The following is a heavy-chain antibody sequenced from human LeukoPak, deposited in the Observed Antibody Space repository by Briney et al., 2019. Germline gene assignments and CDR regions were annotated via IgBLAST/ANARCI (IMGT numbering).Heavy chain of an antibody. CDR3: ARDPGGESYYYDSSGYYYVDHWFDP. J-gene: IGHJ5*02. Sequence: PSETLSLTCTVSGGSISSYYWSWIRQPPGKGLEWIGYIYYSGSTNYNPSLKSRVTISVDTSKNQFSLKLSSVTAADTAVYYCARDPGGESYYYDSSGYYYVDHWFDPWGQGTLVTVSS. CDR1: GGSISSYY. V-gene: IGHV4-59*01. D-gene: IGHD3-22*01. CDR2: IYYSGST.